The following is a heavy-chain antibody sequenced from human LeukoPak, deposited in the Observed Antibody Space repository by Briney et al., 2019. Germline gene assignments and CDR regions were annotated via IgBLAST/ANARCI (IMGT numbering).Heavy chain of an antibody. CDR2: IYHSGST. CDR1: GGSLSSGGYS. V-gene: IGHV4-30-2*01. Sequence: SRTLSLTCAVSGGSLSSGGYSWGWVRQPRGGGRGWLGYIYHSGSTNYNPSLKGRVTISVDTSKNQFSLKLSSVTAADTAVYYCARNSIAVAGPNWFDPWGQGTLVTVSS. CDR3: ARNSIAVAGPNWFDP. J-gene: IGHJ5*02. D-gene: IGHD6-19*01.